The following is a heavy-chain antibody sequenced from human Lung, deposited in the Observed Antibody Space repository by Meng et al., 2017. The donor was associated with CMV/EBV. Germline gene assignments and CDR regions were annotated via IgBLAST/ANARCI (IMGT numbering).Heavy chain of an antibody. CDR1: GGSVSSRSYY. J-gene: IGHJ1*01. CDR2: IYYSGST. V-gene: IGHV4-39*07. D-gene: IGHD1-26*01. Sequence: LXCKVSGGSVSSRSYYWGWIRQSPGRGLEWIGSIYYSGSTYYNPSLKSRVTISGDMSTNQLSLKLSSVTAADTAVYFCTRDFGGGSYYPYFQRWGQGTLVTVSS. CDR3: TRDFGGGSYYPYFQR.